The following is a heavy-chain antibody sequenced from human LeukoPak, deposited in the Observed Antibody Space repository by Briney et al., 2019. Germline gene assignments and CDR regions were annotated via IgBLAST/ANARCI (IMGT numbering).Heavy chain of an antibody. CDR1: GFTFSSYS. V-gene: IGHV3-48*01. J-gene: IGHJ4*02. CDR2: IISSSSTI. CDR3: ARDKKAVGAIPLDY. Sequence: GGSLRLSCAASGFTFSSYSMNWVRQAPGKGLEWVSYIISSSSTIYYADSVKGRFTISRDNAKNSLYLQMNSLRAEDTAVYYCARDKKAVGAIPLDYWGQGTLVTVSS. D-gene: IGHD1-26*01.